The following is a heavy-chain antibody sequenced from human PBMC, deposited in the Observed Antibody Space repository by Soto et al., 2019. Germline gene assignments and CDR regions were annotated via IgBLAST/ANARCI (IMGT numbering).Heavy chain of an antibody. J-gene: IGHJ6*02. CDR3: AKGRGGYCSGGSCYSHIYYYGMDV. D-gene: IGHD2-15*01. V-gene: IGHV3-30*18. CDR1: GFTFSSYG. CDR2: ISYDGSNK. Sequence: PGGSLRLSCAASGFTFSSYGMHWVRQAPGKGLEWVAVISYDGSNKYYADSVKGRFTISRDNSKNTLYLQMNSLRAEDTAVYYCAKGRGGYCSGGSCYSHIYYYGMDVWGQGTTVTVSS.